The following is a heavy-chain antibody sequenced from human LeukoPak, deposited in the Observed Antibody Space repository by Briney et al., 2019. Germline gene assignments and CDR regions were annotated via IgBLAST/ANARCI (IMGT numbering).Heavy chain of an antibody. J-gene: IGHJ4*02. D-gene: IGHD3-10*01. CDR3: AKDTIAQLFDY. CDR2: IQYDGSNE. V-gene: IGHV3-30*02. CDR1: GFTFSSYG. Sequence: GGSLRLSCAASGFTFSSYGIHWVRQAPGKGLEWVTFIQYDGSNEYYADSVKGRFTISRDNSKNTLFLQLNSLRVEDTAVYYCAKDTIAQLFDYWGQGTLVTVSS.